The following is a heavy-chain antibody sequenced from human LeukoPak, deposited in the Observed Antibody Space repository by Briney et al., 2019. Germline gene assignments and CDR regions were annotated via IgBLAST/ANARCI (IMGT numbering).Heavy chain of an antibody. V-gene: IGHV4-39*07. CDR1: GGSISSSSYY. CDR3: ARGLLWFGEFSP. J-gene: IGHJ5*02. Sequence: PSETLSLTCTVSGGSISSSSYYWGWIRQPPGKGLEWIGSIYYSGSTYYNPSLKSRVTISVDTSKNQFSLKLSSVTAADTAVYYCARGLLWFGEFSPWGQGTLVTVSS. CDR2: IYYSGST. D-gene: IGHD3-10*01.